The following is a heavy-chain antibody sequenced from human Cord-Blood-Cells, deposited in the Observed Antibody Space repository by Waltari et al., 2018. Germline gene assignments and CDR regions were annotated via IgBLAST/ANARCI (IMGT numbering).Heavy chain of an antibody. CDR1: GGSISSSSYY. J-gene: IGHJ3*02. V-gene: IGHV4-39*01. CDR2: IYYSGST. Sequence: QLQLQESGPGLVKPSETLSLTCTVSGGSISSSSYYWGWIRQPPGKGLEWIGSIYYSGSTYYNPSLKRRVNIAVDTSKNQFSLKLSSVTAADTAVYYCARRVGYCSSTSCYDAFDIWGQGTMVTVSS. D-gene: IGHD2-2*01. CDR3: ARRVGYCSSTSCYDAFDI.